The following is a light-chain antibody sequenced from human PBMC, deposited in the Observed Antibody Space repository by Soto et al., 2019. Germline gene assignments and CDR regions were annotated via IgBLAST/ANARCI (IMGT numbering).Light chain of an antibody. J-gene: IGKJ1*01. V-gene: IGKV3-15*01. CDR2: GAS. Sequence: EIVMTQSPATLSVSPGERATLSCRASQSVSSNLAWYQQKPGQAPRLLIYGASTRATGIPARFSGSGSGTEFTLTISSLQSEYFAVYYCQQYNNWPPKWTFGQGTKVDIK. CDR1: QSVSSN. CDR3: QQYNNWPPKWT.